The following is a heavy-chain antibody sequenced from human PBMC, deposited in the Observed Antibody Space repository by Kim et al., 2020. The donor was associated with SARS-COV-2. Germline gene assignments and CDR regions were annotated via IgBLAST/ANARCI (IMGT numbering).Heavy chain of an antibody. CDR1: GFTFSSYT. CDR2: ISSSSTAI. Sequence: GGSLRLSCAGSGFTFSSYTMNWVRQAPGKGLEWVSYISSSSTAIYYVDSVKGRFTISRDNAKNSLYLQMNSLRDEDTAVYYCARKLGYCTNGVCYYYYGMDVWGQGTTVTVSS. CDR3: ARKLGYCTNGVCYYYYGMDV. V-gene: IGHV3-48*02. D-gene: IGHD2-8*01. J-gene: IGHJ6*02.